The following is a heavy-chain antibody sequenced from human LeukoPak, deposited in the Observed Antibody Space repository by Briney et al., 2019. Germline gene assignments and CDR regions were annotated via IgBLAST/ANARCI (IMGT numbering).Heavy chain of an antibody. CDR3: ARGGGSAYYYDSNNQKAFDI. J-gene: IGHJ3*02. D-gene: IGHD3-22*01. Sequence: PETLSLTCTVSGGSISSYYWSWIRQPPGKGLEWIGDIYSSGSTNYKPSLKSRVTISVDTSKNQFSLKLSSVTAADTAVYYCARGGGSAYYYDSNNQKAFDIWCQGTMVTVSS. CDR1: GGSISSYY. CDR2: IYSSGST. V-gene: IGHV4-4*09.